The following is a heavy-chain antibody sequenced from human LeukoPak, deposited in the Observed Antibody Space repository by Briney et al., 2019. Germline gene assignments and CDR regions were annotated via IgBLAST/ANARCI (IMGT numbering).Heavy chain of an antibody. D-gene: IGHD3-10*01. J-gene: IGHJ4*02. CDR1: GGPISSYY. CDR2: IYYSGST. Sequence: KPSETLSLTCTVSGGPISSYYWSWIRQPPGKGLEWVGYIYYSGSTNYNPSLKSRVTISVDTSKNQFSLKLSSVTAADTAVYYCARGSLWFRELLPYHFDYWGQGTLVTVSS. CDR3: ARGSLWFRELLPYHFDY. V-gene: IGHV4-59*01.